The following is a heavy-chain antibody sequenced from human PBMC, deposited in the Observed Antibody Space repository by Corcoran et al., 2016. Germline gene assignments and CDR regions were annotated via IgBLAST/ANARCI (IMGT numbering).Heavy chain of an antibody. CDR2: IIPIFGTA. V-gene: IGHV1-69*01. CDR3: ASSLTLGGMDV. Sequence: QGQLVKSGDEVKKPGSSVKVSCKASGGTFISDAINWVRQTPGQGLEWMGGIIPIFGTANYAQKFQGRVTITADEPTNTAYMELSSLRSGDKAVYYWASSLTLGGMDVWGQGTTGTVSS. CDR1: GGTFISDA. J-gene: IGHJ6*02. D-gene: IGHD7-27*01.